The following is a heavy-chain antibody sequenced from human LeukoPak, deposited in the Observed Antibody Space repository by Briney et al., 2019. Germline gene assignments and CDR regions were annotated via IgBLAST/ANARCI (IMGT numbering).Heavy chain of an antibody. CDR1: GFSFISYG. V-gene: IGHV3-30*18. CDR2: ISDDGRSK. Sequence: GGSLRLSCAASGFSFISYGMHWVRQAPGKGLEWVGVISDDGRSKDYADSVKGRFTISRDNSKDTPYLQMNSLRAEDTAVYYCAKRPSDYGDYVSYFDYWGQGTLVTVSS. J-gene: IGHJ4*02. D-gene: IGHD4-17*01. CDR3: AKRPSDYGDYVSYFDY.